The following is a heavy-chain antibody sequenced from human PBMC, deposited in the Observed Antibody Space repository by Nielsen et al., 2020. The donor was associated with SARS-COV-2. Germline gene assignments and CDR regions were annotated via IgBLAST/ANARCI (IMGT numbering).Heavy chain of an antibody. CDR1: GFTFSTYD. J-gene: IGHJ5*02. CDR2: ITRGGRSL. V-gene: IGHV3-48*03. Sequence: GESLKISCAASGFTFSTYDMNWVRQAPGKGLEWVSSITRGGRSLNYADSMKGRFTVSRDNSKDTLHLQMSSLNPEDTAVYFCARETLDHTSSFVDHWGQGTLVTVSS. D-gene: IGHD3-10*01. CDR3: ARETLDHTSSFVDH.